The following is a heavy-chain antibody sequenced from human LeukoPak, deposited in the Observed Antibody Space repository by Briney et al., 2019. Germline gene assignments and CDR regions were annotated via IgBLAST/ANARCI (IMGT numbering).Heavy chain of an antibody. J-gene: IGHJ4*02. CDR1: GGSISSSNW. Sequence: SGTLSLTCAVSGGSISSSNWWSWVRQPPGKGLEWIGEIYHSGSTNYNPSLKSRVTISVDKSKNQFSLKLSSVTAADTAVYYCARQSYGDCGDWYFDYWGQGTLVTVSS. CDR3: ARQSYGDCGDWYFDY. CDR2: IYHSGST. D-gene: IGHD4-17*01. V-gene: IGHV4-4*02.